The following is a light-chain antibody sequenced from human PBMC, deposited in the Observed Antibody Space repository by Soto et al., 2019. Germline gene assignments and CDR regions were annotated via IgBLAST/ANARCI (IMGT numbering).Light chain of an antibody. CDR3: SSYTSISTDV. V-gene: IGLV2-14*01. Sequence: QSALTQPASVSGSPGQSITISCTGTSSDVGAYNYVSWYQHHPGKAPQLIIYEVNNRPSGVSDRFSGSKSGNTASLTISGLQDEDEADYHCSSYTSISTDVFGSGTKVTVL. CDR1: SSDVGAYNY. J-gene: IGLJ1*01. CDR2: EVN.